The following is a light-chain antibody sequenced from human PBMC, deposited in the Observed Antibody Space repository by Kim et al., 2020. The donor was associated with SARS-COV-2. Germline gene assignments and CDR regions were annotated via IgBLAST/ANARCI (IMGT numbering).Light chain of an antibody. CDR2: NTN. Sequence: GTVTLTCGLSSGSVSTNSSPSWYQQTPGQTPRTLIYNTNTRSSGVPDRFSGSIVGNKAALTITGAQADDESDYYCAVYVGSGIWVFGGGTQLTVL. J-gene: IGLJ3*02. V-gene: IGLV8-61*01. CDR3: AVYVGSGIWV. CDR1: SGSVSTNSS.